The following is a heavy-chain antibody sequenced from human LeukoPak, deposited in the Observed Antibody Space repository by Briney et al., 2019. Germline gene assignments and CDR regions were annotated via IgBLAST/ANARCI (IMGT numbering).Heavy chain of an antibody. Sequence: SETLSLTCTLSGGSISTYYWSWTRQPPGKGLGWIEYIYHSGSTNYNPSLKSRVTISVDTSKNQFSLKLSSVTAADTAVYYCARGGGYASPIGYWGQGALVTVSS. CDR2: IYHSGST. V-gene: IGHV4-59*01. CDR3: ARGGGYASPIGY. J-gene: IGHJ4*02. CDR1: GGSISTYY. D-gene: IGHD5-12*01.